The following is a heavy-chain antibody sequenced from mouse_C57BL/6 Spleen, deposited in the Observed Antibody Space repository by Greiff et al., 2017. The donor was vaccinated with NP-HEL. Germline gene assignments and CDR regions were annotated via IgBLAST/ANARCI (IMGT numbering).Heavy chain of an antibody. CDR2: IYPGSGST. V-gene: IGHV1-55*01. Sequence: QVQLQQSGAELVKPGASVKMSCKASGYTFTSYWITWVKQRPGQGLEWIGDIYPGSGSTNYNEKFKSKATLTVDTSSSTAYMQLSSLTSEDSAVYYCARGDYYYGSSSWYFDVWGTGTTVTVSS. J-gene: IGHJ1*03. D-gene: IGHD1-1*01. CDR1: GYTFTSYW. CDR3: ARGDYYYGSSSWYFDV.